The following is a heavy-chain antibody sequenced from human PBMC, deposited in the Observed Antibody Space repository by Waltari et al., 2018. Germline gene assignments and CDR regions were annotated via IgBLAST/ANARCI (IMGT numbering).Heavy chain of an antibody. Sequence: QLQMQESGPGLVRPSETLSLTCAVSGGSITTITYVWGWIRQPPGKGLEWIGSFSYNGNTYYNPALKSRATISGDTSKNQVSLVWTSVTAADTAVYYCARGLGAIYWGHGTLVTVSS. CDR3: ARGLGAIY. V-gene: IGHV4-39*07. D-gene: IGHD2-21*01. CDR1: GGSITTITYV. CDR2: FSYNGNT. J-gene: IGHJ4*01.